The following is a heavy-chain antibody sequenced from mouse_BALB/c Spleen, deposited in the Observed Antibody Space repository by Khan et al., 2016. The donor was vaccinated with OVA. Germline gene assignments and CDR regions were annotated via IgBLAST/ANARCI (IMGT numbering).Heavy chain of an antibody. CDR3: ARGGITTGYFDY. CDR2: IYPGDGNT. CDR1: GYTFTSYW. J-gene: IGHJ2*01. Sequence: QVQLQQSGTELARPGASVKLSCKASGYTFTSYWMQWVKQRPGQGLEWIGAIYPGDGNTRYTQKFKGKATLTADKSSSTAYMQLSSLASENSAVYSCARGGITTGYFDYWGQGTTLTVSS. V-gene: IGHV1-87*01. D-gene: IGHD1-1*01.